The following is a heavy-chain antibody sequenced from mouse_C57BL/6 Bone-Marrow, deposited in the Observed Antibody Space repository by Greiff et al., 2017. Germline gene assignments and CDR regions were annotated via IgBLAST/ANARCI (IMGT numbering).Heavy chain of an antibody. V-gene: IGHV14-4*01. CDR3: TTGNFDY. J-gene: IGHJ2*01. Sequence: VQLQQSGAELVRPGASVKLSCTASGFNIKDDYMHWVKQRPEQGLEWIGWIDPENGDTEYASKFQGKATITADTSSNTAYLQLSSLTSEDTAVYYRTTGNFDYWGQGTTLTVSS. CDR1: GFNIKDDY. CDR2: IDPENGDT.